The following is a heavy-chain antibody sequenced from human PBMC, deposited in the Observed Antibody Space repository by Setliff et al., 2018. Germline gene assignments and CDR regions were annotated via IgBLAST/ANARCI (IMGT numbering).Heavy chain of an antibody. CDR1: GFAFTSST. CDR3: ARDEGDYADY. D-gene: IGHD4-17*01. J-gene: IGHJ4*02. Sequence: GGSLRLSCAASGFAFTSSTMNWVRQSPGKSLEWVSVMYSGGSTYYADSVKGRFTFSRDNSKNTLYLQMNSLRAEDTAVYYCARDEGDYADYWGQGTLVTVSS. CDR2: MYSGGST. V-gene: IGHV3-66*02.